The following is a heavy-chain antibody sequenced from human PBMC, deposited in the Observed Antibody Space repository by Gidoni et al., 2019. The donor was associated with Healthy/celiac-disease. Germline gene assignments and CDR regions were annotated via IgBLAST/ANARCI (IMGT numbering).Heavy chain of an antibody. CDR1: GFTFSNAW. V-gene: IGHV3-15*01. CDR3: TPRYCSGGSCYVVPYYYYGMDV. CDR2: IKSKTDGGTT. Sequence: EVQLVESGGGLVKPGGSLRLSCAASGFTFSNAWMSWVRQAPGKGLEWVGRIKSKTDGGTTDYAAPVKGRFTISRDDSKNTLYLQMNSLKTEDTAVYYCTPRYCSGGSCYVVPYYYYGMDVWGQGTTVTVSS. D-gene: IGHD2-15*01. J-gene: IGHJ6*02.